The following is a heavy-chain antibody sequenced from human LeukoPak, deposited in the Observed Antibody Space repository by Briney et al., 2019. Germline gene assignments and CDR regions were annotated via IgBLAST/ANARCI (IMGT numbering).Heavy chain of an antibody. CDR2: IRSSGGST. Sequence: GGSLILSCAASAFTLSSYDMTWARQAPGKGLEWVSAIRSSGGSTDYADSVKGRFTISRDNSKNILYLQMNSLRAEDTAVYYCASKIGYCSSVSCYLDYWGQGTLVTVSS. CDR3: ASKIGYCSSVSCYLDY. CDR1: AFTLSSYD. D-gene: IGHD2-15*01. V-gene: IGHV3-23*01. J-gene: IGHJ4*02.